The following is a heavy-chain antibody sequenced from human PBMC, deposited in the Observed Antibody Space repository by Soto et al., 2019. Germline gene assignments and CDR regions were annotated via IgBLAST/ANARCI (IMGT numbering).Heavy chain of an antibody. J-gene: IGHJ6*02. V-gene: IGHV1-69*01. CDR2: IIPIFGSR. CDR3: ARGETYLGV. CDR1: RDTFSKYA. D-gene: IGHD3-16*01. Sequence: QVQLVQSGAEVKKPGSSVKVSCKASRDTFSKYAFNWVRQAPGQGLEWMGWIIPIFGSRNYAEKFHGRVTITADESTSTAYMELRSLRFEDTAVYYCARGETYLGVWGQGTTVTVSS.